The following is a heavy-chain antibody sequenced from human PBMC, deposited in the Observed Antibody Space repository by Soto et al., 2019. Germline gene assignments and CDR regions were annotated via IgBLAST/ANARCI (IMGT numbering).Heavy chain of an antibody. D-gene: IGHD2-15*01. CDR1: GFSLRISGVG. Sequence: QITLKESGPTLVKPTQTLTLTCTFSGFSLRISGVGVGWIRQPPGKALEWLALIYWDDDKRYSPSLKSRLTITKHTSKNQVVLTMTNMDPVDTATYDCAHSATVSDAFDIWGQGTMVTVSS. CDR3: AHSATVSDAFDI. J-gene: IGHJ3*02. CDR2: IYWDDDK. V-gene: IGHV2-5*02.